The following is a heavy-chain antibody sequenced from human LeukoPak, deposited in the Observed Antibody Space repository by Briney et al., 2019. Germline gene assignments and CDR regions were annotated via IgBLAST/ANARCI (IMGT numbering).Heavy chain of an antibody. CDR1: GYTFTSYG. V-gene: IGHV1-18*01. CDR3: ARLEHYAKTFDY. D-gene: IGHD4-17*01. Sequence: ASVKLSCKAAGYTFTSYGISWVREAPGQGLGWMGGISAYNGHTNYAQKLQGRVTMTTDSSTSTAYMELRSLRSDDAAVYYCARLEHYAKTFDYWGRGTLVTVAS. J-gene: IGHJ4*02. CDR2: ISAYNGHT.